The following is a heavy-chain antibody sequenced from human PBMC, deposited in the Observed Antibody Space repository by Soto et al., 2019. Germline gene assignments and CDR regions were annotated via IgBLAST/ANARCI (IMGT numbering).Heavy chain of an antibody. CDR3: ARDRGAGSYGFRTYYFYY. CDR2: ISYSGST. CDR1: SGSISSGDYY. J-gene: IGHJ4*02. D-gene: IGHD1-26*01. Sequence: QVQLQESGPGLVKNSQTLSLTCTVSSGSISSGDYYWSWIRQPPGKGLEWFGYISYSGSTYYNPSLKRRVTISVDTYKNQFSLKGSSVTAADTAVYYCARDRGAGSYGFRTYYFYYWGQGTLVTVSS. V-gene: IGHV4-30-4*01.